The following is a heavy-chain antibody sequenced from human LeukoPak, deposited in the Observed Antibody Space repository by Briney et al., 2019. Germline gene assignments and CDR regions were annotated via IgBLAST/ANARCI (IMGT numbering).Heavy chain of an antibody. J-gene: IGHJ3*02. CDR1: GFTFSSYW. CDR3: ARGMVYAVFDI. V-gene: IGHV3-7*01. Sequence: GALRLSCAASGFTFSSYWMSWVRQAPGKGLEWVANIKQDGSEKYYVDSVKGRFTISRDNAKNPLYLQMNSLRAEDTAVYYCARGMVYAVFDIWGQGTMVTVSS. CDR2: IKQDGSEK. D-gene: IGHD2-8*01.